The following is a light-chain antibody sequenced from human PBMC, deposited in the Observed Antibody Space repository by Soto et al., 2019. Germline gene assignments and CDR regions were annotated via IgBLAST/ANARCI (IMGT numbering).Light chain of an antibody. V-gene: IGKV1-5*01. Sequence: DIQMTQSPSTLSASVGDRVTITCRASQSISSWLAWYQQKPGKAPKLLSYDASSLESGVPSRFSGSGSGTEFTLASSSLQPDDFATYYCQQYNSYWATYGQGTKVEFK. J-gene: IGKJ1*01. CDR2: DAS. CDR3: QQYNSYWAT. CDR1: QSISSW.